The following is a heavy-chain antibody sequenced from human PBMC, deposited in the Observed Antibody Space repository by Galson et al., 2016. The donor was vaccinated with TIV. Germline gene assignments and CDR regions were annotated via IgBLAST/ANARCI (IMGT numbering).Heavy chain of an antibody. CDR1: GYSLTEVV. D-gene: IGHD3-22*01. V-gene: IGHV1-24*01. J-gene: IGHJ4*02. CDR2: FDPEVGRT. Sequence: SCKVSGYSLTEVVMHWVRQAPGKGLEWMGGFDPEVGRTIYAQKLQGRVTMTADTSTDTAYMELGRLRFEDTAVYYCATVAWFPGLSLDNWGQGTLVTVPS. CDR3: ATVAWFPGLSLDN.